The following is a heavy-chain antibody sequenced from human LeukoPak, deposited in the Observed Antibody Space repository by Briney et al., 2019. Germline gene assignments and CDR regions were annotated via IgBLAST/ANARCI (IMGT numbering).Heavy chain of an antibody. J-gene: IGHJ3*02. CDR2: INPNSGGT. V-gene: IGHV1-2*02. CDR3: ASTVFFYLELRAFDI. D-gene: IGHD1-7*01. Sequence: ASVKVSCTASGYTFTSYYMHWVRQAPGQGLEWMGWINPNSGGTNYAQKFQGRVTMTRDTSISTAYMELSRLRSDDTAVYYCASTVFFYLELRAFDIWGQGTMVTVSS. CDR1: GYTFTSYY.